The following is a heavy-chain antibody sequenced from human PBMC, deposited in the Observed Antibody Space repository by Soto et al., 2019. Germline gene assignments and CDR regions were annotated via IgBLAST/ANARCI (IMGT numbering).Heavy chain of an antibody. CDR3: AGDYKRLNALNSNYNSLGMAV. J-gene: IGHJ6*02. CDR2: IRVSDCSE. D-gene: IGHD4-17*01. V-gene: IGHV3-23*01. CDR1: GCTFTNYA. Sequence: CGSLRLCRASSGCTFTNYAMNWVRHAPGNGLEWVSTIRVSDCSETYADNVEGRFTLSRDTSKHTLSLSLNSLRACDKSVYYRAGDYKRLNALNSNYNSLGMAVRDQGTA.